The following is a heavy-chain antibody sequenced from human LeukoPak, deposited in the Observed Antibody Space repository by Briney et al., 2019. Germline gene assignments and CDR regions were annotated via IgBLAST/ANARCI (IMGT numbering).Heavy chain of an antibody. D-gene: IGHD3-3*01. Sequence: SETLSLTCAVYGGSFSGSYWSWIRQPPGKGLEWIGDINHSGSTNYNPSLKSRATISKDTSKNQFSLQLTSVTAADTAVYYCAREMGHDLAEFDSWGQGTLVTVSS. CDR1: GGSFSGSY. V-gene: IGHV4-34*01. CDR3: AREMGHDLAEFDS. J-gene: IGHJ4*02. CDR2: INHSGST.